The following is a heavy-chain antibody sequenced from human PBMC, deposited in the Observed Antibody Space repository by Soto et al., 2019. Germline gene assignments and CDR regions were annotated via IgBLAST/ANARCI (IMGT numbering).Heavy chain of an antibody. CDR3: ARALGLIATPGNWFDP. Sequence: QLQLQESGPGLVKPSETLSLTCTVSGGSISSSSYYWGWIRQPPGKGLEWIGSIYYSGSTYYNPSLKSRVTISVDTSKNQFSLKLSSVTAADTAVYYCARALGLIATPGNWFDPWGQGTLVTVSS. CDR1: GGSISSSSYY. J-gene: IGHJ5*02. CDR2: IYYSGST. V-gene: IGHV4-39*01.